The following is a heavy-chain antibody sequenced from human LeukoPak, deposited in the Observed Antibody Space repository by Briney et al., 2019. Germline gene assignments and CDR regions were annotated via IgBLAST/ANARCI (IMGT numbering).Heavy chain of an antibody. CDR3: ARGTDGVSSNSRGWFDP. Sequence: GGSLRLSCAASGFTFSSYGMSWVRQAPGKGLEWVSAISGSGGSTYYADSVKGRFTISRDNAKNSLYLQMNSLRAEDTAVYSCARGTDGVSSNSRGWFDPWGQGTLVTVSS. CDR1: GFTFSSYG. CDR2: ISGSGGST. D-gene: IGHD2-15*01. V-gene: IGHV3-23*01. J-gene: IGHJ5*02.